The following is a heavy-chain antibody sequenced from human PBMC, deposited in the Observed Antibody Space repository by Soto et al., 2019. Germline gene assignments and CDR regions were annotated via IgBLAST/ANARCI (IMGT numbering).Heavy chain of an antibody. D-gene: IGHD1-1*01. CDR2: ISAHNGNT. CDR3: ARGRYGDY. CDR1: GYAFTTYG. Sequence: QVHLVQSGAEVKKPGASVKVSCKGSGYAFTTYGITWVRQAPGQGLEWMGWISAHNGNTKYAQKLQGRVTVTRDTSTSTAYIERRSLRSDDTALYYCARGRYGDYWGQGALVTVSS. J-gene: IGHJ4*02. V-gene: IGHV1-18*01.